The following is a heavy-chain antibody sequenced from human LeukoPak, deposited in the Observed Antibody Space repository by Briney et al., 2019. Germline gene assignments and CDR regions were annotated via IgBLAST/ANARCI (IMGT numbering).Heavy chain of an antibody. CDR3: AGGPAGTAFDD. J-gene: IGHJ4*03. Sequence: SETLSLTCTVSGVSISSYYWSWIRQPAGKGLEWIGRIYTSGNTNYKPSLKSRLTIPVDKSKNHLSLKLSSLTAADTAFYYCAGGPAGTAFDDWGHGTLVTVSS. CDR1: GVSISSYY. CDR2: IYTSGNT. V-gene: IGHV4-4*07. D-gene: IGHD1-1*01.